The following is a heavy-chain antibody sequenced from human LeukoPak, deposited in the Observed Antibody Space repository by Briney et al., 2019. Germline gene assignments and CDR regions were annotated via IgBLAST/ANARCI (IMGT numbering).Heavy chain of an antibody. CDR2: IIPIFGTA. J-gene: IGHJ3*02. Sequence: ASVKVSCKASGGTFSSYAISWVRQAPGQGLEWMGGIIPIFGTANYAQKFRGRVTITADESTSTAYMELSSLRSEDTAVYYCASGTIRAYAFDIWGQGTMVTVSS. D-gene: IGHD1-1*01. V-gene: IGHV1-69*01. CDR1: GGTFSSYA. CDR3: ASGTIRAYAFDI.